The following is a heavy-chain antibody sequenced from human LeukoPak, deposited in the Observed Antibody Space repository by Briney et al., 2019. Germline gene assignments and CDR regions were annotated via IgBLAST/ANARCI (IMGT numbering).Heavy chain of an antibody. D-gene: IGHD3-3*01. CDR2: IYYSGST. J-gene: IGHJ6*03. Sequence: PSETLSLTCTVSGGSISSSSYYWGWIRQPPGKGLEWIGSIYYSGSTYYNPSLKSRVTISVDTSKNQFSLKLSSVTAADTAVYYCARGISMSQYYDFWSGYYYYMDVWGKGTTVTVSS. V-gene: IGHV4-39*07. CDR3: ARGISMSQYYDFWSGYYYYMDV. CDR1: GGSISSSSYY.